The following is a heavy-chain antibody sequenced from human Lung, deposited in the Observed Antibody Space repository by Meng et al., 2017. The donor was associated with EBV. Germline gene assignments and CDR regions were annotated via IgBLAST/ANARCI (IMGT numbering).Heavy chain of an antibody. Sequence: RLKEPGSGLGKPSQTLSLTCPVPGGSVDSGAYYWSWTRQRPGKGLEWIGYIYYSGSTFYTPSLKSRATLSVDTSKNQFSLKLNSVTAADTAVYYCARLRLVWMFDYWGQGALVTVSS. CDR3: ARLRLVWMFDY. J-gene: IGHJ4*02. CDR1: GGSVDSGAYY. V-gene: IGHV4-31*02. D-gene: IGHD6-19*01. CDR2: IYYSGST.